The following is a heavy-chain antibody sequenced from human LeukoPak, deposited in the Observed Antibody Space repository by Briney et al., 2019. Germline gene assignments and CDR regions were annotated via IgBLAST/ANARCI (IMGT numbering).Heavy chain of an antibody. Sequence: GGSLRLSCAASGFIFSSYGMHWVRQAPGKGLEWVSYISSSGSTIYYADSVKGRFTISRDNAKNSLYLQMNSLRAEDTAVYYCARDLRSAIDYWGQGALVTVSS. J-gene: IGHJ4*02. CDR3: ARDLRSAIDY. CDR2: ISSSGSTI. V-gene: IGHV3-48*04. CDR1: GFIFSSYG.